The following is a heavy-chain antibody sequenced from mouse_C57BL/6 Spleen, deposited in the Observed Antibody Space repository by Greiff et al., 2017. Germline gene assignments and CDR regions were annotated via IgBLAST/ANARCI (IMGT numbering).Heavy chain of an antibody. Sequence: EVKLQQSGAELVKPGASVKLSCTASGFNIKDYYMHWVKQRTEQGLEWIGRIDPEDGETKYAAKFKGKATIAADTSSNTADLQLSSLTSEDTAVYYCARNYGRYFDYWGQGTTLTVSS. CDR1: GFNIKDYY. J-gene: IGHJ2*01. V-gene: IGHV14-2*01. D-gene: IGHD1-1*01. CDR3: ARNYGRYFDY. CDR2: IDPEDGET.